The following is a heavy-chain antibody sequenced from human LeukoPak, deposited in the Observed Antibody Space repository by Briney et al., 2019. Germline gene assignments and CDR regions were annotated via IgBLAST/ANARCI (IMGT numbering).Heavy chain of an antibody. Sequence: GGSLRLSCTASGFTFSSYEMHWVRQAPGKGLEWVSYISSGDSTIYYADPVKGRFTISRDDAKNSLYLQLNSLRAEDTALYYCARVQQYDKFDYWGQGTLVTVSS. CDR1: GFTFSSYE. CDR3: ARVQQYDKFDY. CDR2: ISSGDSTI. J-gene: IGHJ4*02. V-gene: IGHV3-48*03. D-gene: IGHD3-22*01.